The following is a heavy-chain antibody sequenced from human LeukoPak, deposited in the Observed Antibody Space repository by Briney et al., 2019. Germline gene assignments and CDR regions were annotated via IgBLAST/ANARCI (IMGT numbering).Heavy chain of an antibody. CDR3: ARGFPSHYYYYYMDV. J-gene: IGHJ6*03. V-gene: IGHV3-11*01. D-gene: IGHD3-3*01. Sequence: GGSLRLSCAASGFTFSDYYMSWIRQASGKGLEWVSYISSSGSTIYYADSVKGRFTISRDNAKNSLYLQMNSLRAEDTAVYYCARGFPSHYYYYYMDVWGKGTTVTVSS. CDR1: GFTFSDYY. CDR2: ISSSGSTI.